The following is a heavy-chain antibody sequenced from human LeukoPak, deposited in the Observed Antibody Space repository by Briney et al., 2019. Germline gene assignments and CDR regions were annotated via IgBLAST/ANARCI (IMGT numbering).Heavy chain of an antibody. J-gene: IGHJ4*02. Sequence: QPGGSLRLSCAASGFTFSSYWMHWVRQAPGKGLVLVSRINSDGSSTSYADSVKGRFTISRDNAKNTLYLQMNSLRAEDTAVYYCASGGTMVRGVIVYWGQGTLVTVSS. CDR3: ASGGTMVRGVIVY. V-gene: IGHV3-74*01. CDR2: INSDGSST. D-gene: IGHD3-10*01. CDR1: GFTFSSYW.